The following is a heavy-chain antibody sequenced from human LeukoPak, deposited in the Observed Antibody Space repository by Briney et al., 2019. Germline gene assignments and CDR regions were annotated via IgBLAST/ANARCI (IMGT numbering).Heavy chain of an antibody. CDR1: AFTFSQSW. J-gene: IGHJ6*03. CDR3: ARSGRGVDSFYFYMAV. Sequence: GGSLRLSSAAPAFTFSQSWTSWVRQAPEPGVGWEANIKHVGREKQDGSEKNYVDSVKGRFTISRDNAKNSLYLQMNSLRAEDTAVYYCARSGRGVDSFYFYMAVWGNGTTVTVSS. CDR2: IKHVGREKQDGSEK. V-gene: IGHV3-7*01. D-gene: IGHD3-10*01.